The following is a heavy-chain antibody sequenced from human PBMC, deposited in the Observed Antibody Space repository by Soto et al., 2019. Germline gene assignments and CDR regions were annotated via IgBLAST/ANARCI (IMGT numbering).Heavy chain of an antibody. J-gene: IGHJ4*02. D-gene: IGHD3-9*01. V-gene: IGHV4-39*01. CDR2: IYYSGST. Sequence: SETLSLTCTVSGGSISSSSYYWGWIRQPPGKGLEWIGSIYYSGSTYYNPSLKSRVTISVDTSKNQFSLKLSSVTAADTAVYYCARQNYDILTGRLSEVDYWGQGTLVTVSS. CDR3: ARQNYDILTGRLSEVDY. CDR1: GGSISSSSYY.